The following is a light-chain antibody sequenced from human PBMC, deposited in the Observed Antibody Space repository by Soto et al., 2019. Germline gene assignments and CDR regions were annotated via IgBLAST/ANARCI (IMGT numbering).Light chain of an antibody. CDR2: EVN. J-gene: IGLJ2*01. V-gene: IGLV2-23*02. Sequence: QSVLTQPASVSGSPGQSITISCTGTSSDVGSYNLVSWYQQHPGKAPKFMIYEVNKRPSGVSNRFSGSKSGNTASLTISGLQAEDEADYYCCSYGGSYTWIFGGGTQLTVL. CDR1: SSDVGSYNL. CDR3: CSYGGSYTWI.